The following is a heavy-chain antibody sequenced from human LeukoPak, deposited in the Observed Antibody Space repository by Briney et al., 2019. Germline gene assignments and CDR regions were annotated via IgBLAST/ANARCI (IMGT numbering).Heavy chain of an antibody. CDR3: ARDWYYGGNSDGWFDP. J-gene: IGHJ5*02. CDR2: IWYDGSNK. V-gene: IGHV3-33*01. Sequence: PGGSLRLSCAASGFTFSSYGMRWVRQAPGKGLEWVAVIWYDGSNKYYADSVKGRFTISRDNSKNTLYLQMNSLRAEDTAVYYCARDWYYGGNSDGWFDPWGQGTLVTVSS. D-gene: IGHD4-23*01. CDR1: GFTFSSYG.